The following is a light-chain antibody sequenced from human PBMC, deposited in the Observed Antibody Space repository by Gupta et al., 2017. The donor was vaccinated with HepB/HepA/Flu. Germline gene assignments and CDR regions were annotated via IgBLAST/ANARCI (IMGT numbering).Light chain of an antibody. Sequence: QSALTQPASVSGSTGQSITISCTGTSSDVGGYNYLSWYQRDPGKAPKLIIYDVSNRPSGVSNRFSGSKSGNTPSLTISGLQAEDEADYYCSSYTSINTVIFGGGTKLTVL. CDR2: DVS. CDR1: SSDVGGYNY. CDR3: SSYTSINTVI. J-gene: IGLJ2*01. V-gene: IGLV2-14*01.